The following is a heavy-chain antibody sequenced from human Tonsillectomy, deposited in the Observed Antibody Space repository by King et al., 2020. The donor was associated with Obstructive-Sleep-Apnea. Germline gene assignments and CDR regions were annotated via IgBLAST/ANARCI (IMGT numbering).Heavy chain of an antibody. CDR1: GDSISGYY. CDR2: IYYDGST. J-gene: IGHJ4*02. V-gene: IGHV4-59*01. Sequence: VQLQESGPGLVKPSETLSLTCTVSGDSISGYYWSWIRQPPGKGLEWIGFIYYDGSTNYNPSLKSRVTMSLDTSKIQFSLILNSVTAADTAMYYCAREARGPYFDYWGQGTLVTVSS. D-gene: IGHD3-10*01. CDR3: AREARGPYFDY.